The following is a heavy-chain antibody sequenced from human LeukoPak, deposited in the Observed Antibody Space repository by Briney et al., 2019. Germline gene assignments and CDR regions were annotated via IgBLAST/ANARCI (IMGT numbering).Heavy chain of an antibody. J-gene: IGHJ4*02. CDR3: ARESYWGSNAKGFDY. CDR1: GFTVSSNY. D-gene: IGHD7-27*01. V-gene: IGHV3-66*01. Sequence: QPGGSLRLSCAASGFTVSSNYMTWVRQAPGKGLEWVSVIYSGGTTYYAESVKGRFTISRDNSKNTLYLQMSSLRAEDTAVYYCARESYWGSNAKGFDYWGQGTLVTVSS. CDR2: IYSGGTT.